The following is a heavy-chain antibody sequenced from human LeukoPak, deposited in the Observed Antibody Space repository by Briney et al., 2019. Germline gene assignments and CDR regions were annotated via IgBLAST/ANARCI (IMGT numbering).Heavy chain of an antibody. CDR2: ISSSSSYI. CDR1: GFTFSSYS. J-gene: IGHJ5*02. V-gene: IGHV3-21*04. D-gene: IGHD2-2*01. CDR3: AKGKYCSSTSCYGGWFDP. Sequence: GGSLRLSCAASGFTFSSYSMNWVRQAPGKGLEWVSSISSSSSYICYADSVKGRFTISRDNAKNSLYLQMNSLRAEDTAVYYCAKGKYCSSTSCYGGWFDPWGQGTLVTVSS.